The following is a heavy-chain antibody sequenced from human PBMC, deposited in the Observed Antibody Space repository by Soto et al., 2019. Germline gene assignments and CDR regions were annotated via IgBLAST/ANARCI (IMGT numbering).Heavy chain of an antibody. J-gene: IGHJ4*02. CDR2: ISYDGSKT. Sequence: QVQLVESGGGVVQPGRSPRLSCAASAFTFRSYTMHWVRQAPGKGLEWVATISYDGSKTNYADSVRGRFTISRDNSKSTLFLQMDSLRPEDTAVYSCARDRDSSYFPPPYYFDSWGQGTLVTVSS. V-gene: IGHV3-30*04. CDR3: ARDRDSSYFPPPYYFDS. CDR1: AFTFRSYT. D-gene: IGHD4-4*01.